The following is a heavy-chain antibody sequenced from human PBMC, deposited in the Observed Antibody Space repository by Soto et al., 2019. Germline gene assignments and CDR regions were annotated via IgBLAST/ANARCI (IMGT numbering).Heavy chain of an antibody. V-gene: IGHV1-69*13. J-gene: IGHJ6*02. CDR3: ASKAIFGVVTIYYYGMDV. CDR2: IIPIFGTA. D-gene: IGHD3-3*01. CDR1: GGTFSSYA. Sequence: SVKVSCKASGGTFSSYAISWVRQAPGQGLEWMGGIIPIFGTANYAQKFQGRVTITADESTSTAYMELSSLRSEDTAVYYCASKAIFGVVTIYYYGMDVWGQGTTVTGSS.